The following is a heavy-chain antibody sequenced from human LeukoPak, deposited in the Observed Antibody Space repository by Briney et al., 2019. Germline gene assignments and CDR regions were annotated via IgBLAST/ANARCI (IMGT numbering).Heavy chain of an antibody. CDR2: MNPNSGNT. CDR1: GYTFTSYD. V-gene: IGHV1-8*01. J-gene: IGHJ4*02. CDR3: ARGKTSIAAAGGQTDY. Sequence: ASVKVSCKASGYTFTSYDINWVRQATGQGLEWMGWMNPNSGNTGYAQKFQGRVTMTRNTSISTAYMELSSLRSEDTAVYYCARGKTSIAAAGGQTDYWGQGTLVTVSS. D-gene: IGHD6-13*01.